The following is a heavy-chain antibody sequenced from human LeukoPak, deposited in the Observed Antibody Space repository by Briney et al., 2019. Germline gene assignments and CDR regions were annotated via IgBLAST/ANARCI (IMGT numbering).Heavy chain of an antibody. J-gene: IGHJ4*02. D-gene: IGHD3-22*01. Sequence: GGSLGLSCAASGFTFSSYAMSWVRQAPGKGLEWVSAISGSGGSTYYADSVKGRFTISRDNSKNTLYLQMNSLRAEDTAVYYCATYDSSGYYYFDYWGQGTLVTVSS. V-gene: IGHV3-23*01. CDR2: ISGSGGST. CDR3: ATYDSSGYYYFDY. CDR1: GFTFSSYA.